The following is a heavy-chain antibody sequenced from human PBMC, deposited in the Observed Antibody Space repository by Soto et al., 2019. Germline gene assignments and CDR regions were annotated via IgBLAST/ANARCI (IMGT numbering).Heavy chain of an antibody. V-gene: IGHV4-34*01. D-gene: IGHD3-3*01. Sequence: SETLSLTCAVYGGSFSGYYWSWIRQPPGKGLEWIGEINHSGSTNYNPSLKSRVTISVDTSENQFSLKLSAVTAADTAVYYCARGGTYYDFWSGYKKPQNWFDPWGQGTLVTVSS. J-gene: IGHJ5*02. CDR2: INHSGST. CDR1: GGSFSGYY. CDR3: ARGGTYYDFWSGYKKPQNWFDP.